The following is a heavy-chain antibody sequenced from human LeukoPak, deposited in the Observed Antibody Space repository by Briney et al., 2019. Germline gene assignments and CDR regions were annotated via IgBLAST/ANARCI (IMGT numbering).Heavy chain of an antibody. CDR1: GFTFSSYS. V-gene: IGHV3-21*01. CDR3: ARDLAYGSGSYYSLGYYMDV. Sequence: GGSLRLSCAASGFTFSSYSMNWVRQAPGKGREWVSSISSSSSYIYYADSVKGRFTISRDNAKNSLYLQMYSLRAEDTAVYYCARDLAYGSGSYYSLGYYMDVWGKGTTVTVSS. D-gene: IGHD3-10*01. CDR2: ISSSSSYI. J-gene: IGHJ6*03.